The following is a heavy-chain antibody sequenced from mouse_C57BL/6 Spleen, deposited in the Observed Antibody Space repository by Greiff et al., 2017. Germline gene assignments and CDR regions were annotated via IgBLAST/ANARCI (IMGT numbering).Heavy chain of an antibody. CDR1: GFNIKDYY. CDR3: ARSLLTSLADH. J-gene: IGHJ2*01. D-gene: IGHD2-1*01. V-gene: IGHV14-2*01. Sequence: EVQLQQSGAELVKPGASVKLSCTASGFNIKDYYMPWVQQRTEQGLEWIGRIDSEDGDTKYAPNFQGKATITADTSSNTDYLQLSSLTSEDAAVYYCARSLLTSLADHWGQGTTLTVSS. CDR2: IDSEDGDT.